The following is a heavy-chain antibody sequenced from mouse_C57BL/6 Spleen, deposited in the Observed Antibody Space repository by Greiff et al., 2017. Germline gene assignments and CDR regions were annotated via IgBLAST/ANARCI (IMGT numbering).Heavy chain of an antibody. Sequence: EVQGVESGGGLVKPGGSLKLSCAASGFTFSSYAMSWVRQTPEKRLEWVATISDGGSYTYYPDNVKGRLTISRDNAKNNRYLQLSHLKSEDTAMYYCARDGLAWFAYWGQGTLVTVSA. CDR1: GFTFSSYA. CDR2: ISDGGSYT. V-gene: IGHV5-4*01. J-gene: IGHJ3*01. CDR3: ARDGLAWFAY.